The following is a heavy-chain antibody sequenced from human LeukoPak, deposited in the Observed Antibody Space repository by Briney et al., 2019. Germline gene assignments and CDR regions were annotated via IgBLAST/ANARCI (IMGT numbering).Heavy chain of an antibody. J-gene: IGHJ5*01. D-gene: IGHD3-22*01. Sequence: GASVKVSCKATSRISWVRQAPGQGLEWMGWIGTYGGDTYYAQKFQGRITVTTDTFTSTVYMELRNLRSDDTAVHYCARDLWNFYDDSGYNRDFDSWGQGTLVTVSS. CDR3: ARDLWNFYDDSGYNRDFDS. CDR2: IGTYGGDT. CDR1: TSR. V-gene: IGHV1-18*01.